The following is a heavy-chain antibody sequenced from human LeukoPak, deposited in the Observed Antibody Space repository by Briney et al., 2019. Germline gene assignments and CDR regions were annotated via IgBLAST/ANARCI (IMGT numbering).Heavy chain of an antibody. D-gene: IGHD4-17*01. V-gene: IGHV3-9*03. CDR1: GFTFDDYA. CDR2: ISRNSGSI. CDR3: AKAGPPLDYGDYFDY. J-gene: IGHJ4*02. Sequence: GRSLRLSCAASGFTFDDYAMHWVRQAPGKGLEWVSGISRNSGSIGYADSVKGRFTISRDNAKNSLYLQMNSLRAEDMALYYCAKAGPPLDYGDYFDYWGQGTLVTVSS.